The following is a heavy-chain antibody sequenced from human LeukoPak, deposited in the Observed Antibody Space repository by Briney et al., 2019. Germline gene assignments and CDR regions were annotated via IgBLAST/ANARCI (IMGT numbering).Heavy chain of an antibody. CDR3: ARDFPYSSSWYYLDY. CDR2: IYTSGST. V-gene: IGHV4-4*07. J-gene: IGHJ4*02. D-gene: IGHD6-13*01. CDR1: GGSISSYY. Sequence: SETLSLTCTVSGGSISSYYWSWIRQPAGKGLEWIGRIYTSGSTSYNPSLKSRVTMSVDTSKNQFSLKLSSVTAADTAVYYCARDFPYSSSWYYLDYWGQGSLVTVSS.